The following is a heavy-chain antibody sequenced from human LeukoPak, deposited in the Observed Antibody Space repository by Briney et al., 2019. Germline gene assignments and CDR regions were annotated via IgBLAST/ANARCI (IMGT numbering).Heavy chain of an antibody. CDR3: ARGQGTVTTH. V-gene: IGHV4-34*01. D-gene: IGHD4-17*01. CDR1: GFSFKDYW. CDR2: INHSGNA. Sequence: PGGSLRLSCAASGFSFKDYWMSWIRQPPGKGLEWIGEINHSGNANYNPSLKSRVTISLDMSENHFSLKLTPVTAADTAVYYCARGQGTVTTHWGQGTLVTVSS. J-gene: IGHJ4*02.